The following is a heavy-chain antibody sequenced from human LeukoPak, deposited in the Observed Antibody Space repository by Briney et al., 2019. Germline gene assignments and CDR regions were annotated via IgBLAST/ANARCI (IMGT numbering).Heavy chain of an antibody. Sequence: SGTLSLTCAVSGGSISSSNWWSWVRQPPGKGLEWIGEIYHSGSTNXXPSLXSRVTISVDKSKNQFSLKLSSVTAADTAVYYCARAGSLVTPPPLWGQGTLVTVSS. CDR2: IYHSGST. CDR1: GGSISSSNW. CDR3: ARAGSLVTPPPL. J-gene: IGHJ4*02. D-gene: IGHD3-10*01. V-gene: IGHV4-4*02.